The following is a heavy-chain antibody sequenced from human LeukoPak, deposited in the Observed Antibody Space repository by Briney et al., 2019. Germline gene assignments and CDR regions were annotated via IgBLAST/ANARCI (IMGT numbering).Heavy chain of an antibody. J-gene: IGHJ4*02. Sequence: GASVKVSCKASGYTFTSYGISWVRQAPGQGLEWMGWISAYNGNTNYAQKLQGRVTMTRDTSTSTLYMELSSLTSEDTAVYYCARASGSSAVPFDYWGQGTLVTVSS. CDR1: GYTFTSYG. D-gene: IGHD3-10*01. CDR3: ARASGSSAVPFDY. CDR2: ISAYNGNT. V-gene: IGHV1-18*01.